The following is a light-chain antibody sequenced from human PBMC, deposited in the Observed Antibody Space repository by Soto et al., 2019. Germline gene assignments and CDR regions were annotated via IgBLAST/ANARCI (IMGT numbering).Light chain of an antibody. V-gene: IGLV1-47*01. J-gene: IGLJ1*01. CDR3: SAWDDSLSAYV. CDR2: HNN. Sequence: QSVLTQPPSASGTPGQRVTISCSGSSSNIGSAFVYWYQHLPGTAPKLLIYHNNQRPSGVPDRFSGSKSGTSGSLAISDLRSEDEADYYCSAWDDSLSAYVFGAGTKVTVL. CDR1: SSNIGSAF.